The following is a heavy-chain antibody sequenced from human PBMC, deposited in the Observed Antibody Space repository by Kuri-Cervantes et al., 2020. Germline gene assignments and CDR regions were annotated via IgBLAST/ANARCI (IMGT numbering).Heavy chain of an antibody. CDR3: AKDISDFWSGPSPYAFDI. D-gene: IGHD3-3*01. J-gene: IGHJ3*02. CDR1: GFTSDDYA. V-gene: IGHV3-9*02. Sequence: SLKISCAASGFTSDDYAMHWVRQAPGKGLEWVSGISWNSGSIGYADSVKGRFTISRDNAKNSLYLQMNSLRAEDTALYYCAKDISDFWSGPSPYAFDIWGQGTMVTVSS. CDR2: ISWNSGSI.